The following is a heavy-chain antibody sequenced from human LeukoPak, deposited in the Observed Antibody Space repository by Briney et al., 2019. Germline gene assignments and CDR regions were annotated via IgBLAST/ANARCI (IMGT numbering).Heavy chain of an antibody. V-gene: IGHV4-59*01. CDR1: GDSSSTCS. CDR3: ARCNYDFWSGYLYYFDY. J-gene: IGHJ4*02. CDR2: IYYSGST. D-gene: IGHD3-3*01. Sequence: SSETLSLTCTVSGDSSSTCSWTWIRQPPGKGLEWIGYIYYSGSTNYNPSLKSRVTISVDTSKNQFSLKLSSVTAADTAVYYCARCNYDFWSGYLYYFDYWGQGTLVTVSS.